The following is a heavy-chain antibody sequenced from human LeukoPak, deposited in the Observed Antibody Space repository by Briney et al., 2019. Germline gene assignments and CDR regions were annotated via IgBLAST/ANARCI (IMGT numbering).Heavy chain of an antibody. Sequence: SVKVSCKASGGTFSSYAISWVRQAPGQGLEWMGGIIPIFGTANYAQKFQGRVTITADESTSTAYMELSSLRSDDTAVYYCARAPQDYGGNSRPIENWYFDLWGRGTLVTVSS. J-gene: IGHJ2*01. CDR2: IIPIFGTA. V-gene: IGHV1-69*13. CDR3: ARAPQDYGGNSRPIENWYFDL. CDR1: GGTFSSYA. D-gene: IGHD4-23*01.